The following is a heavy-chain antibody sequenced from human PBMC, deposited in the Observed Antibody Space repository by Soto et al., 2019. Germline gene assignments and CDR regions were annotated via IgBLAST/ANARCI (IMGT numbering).Heavy chain of an antibody. CDR3: AKNPGYYYDSTGYHFDY. CDR2: ISYGGGTT. D-gene: IGHD3-22*01. Sequence: PGGSLRLSCAASGFTFNSYGMHWVRQAPGKGLEWLAVISYGGGTTYYADSVKGRFTISRDNSKNTLYLQMNSLRAEDTAVYYCAKNPGYYYDSTGYHFDYWGQGTLVTVSS. J-gene: IGHJ4*02. V-gene: IGHV3-30*18. CDR1: GFTFNSYG.